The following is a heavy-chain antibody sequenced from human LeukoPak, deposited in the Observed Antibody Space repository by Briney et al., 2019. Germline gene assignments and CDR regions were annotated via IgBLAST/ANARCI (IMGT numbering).Heavy chain of an antibody. CDR2: IWYDGSNK. CDR3: AKDFGHSFGFYNFFDP. D-gene: IGHD5-18*01. J-gene: IGHJ5*02. CDR1: GFTFSDYY. Sequence: GGSLRLSCAASGFTFSDYYMSWIRQAPGKGLEWVAIIWYDGSNKYYADSVKGRFAISRDNSKSTVYLQMDSLAAEDTAVYYCAKDFGHSFGFYNFFDPWGQGTLVTVSS. V-gene: IGHV3-30*02.